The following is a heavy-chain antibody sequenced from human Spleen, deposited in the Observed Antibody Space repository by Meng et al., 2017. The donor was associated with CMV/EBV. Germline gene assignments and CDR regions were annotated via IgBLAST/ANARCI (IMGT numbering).Heavy chain of an antibody. CDR1: GFPVSTNY. V-gene: IGHV3-66*02. CDR2: IYSGGVT. CDR3: ARGLDMFIWDY. Sequence: GESLKISCAASGFPVSTNYMSWVRQAPGKGLEWVSGIYSGGVTYYAGSVKGQFIISRDNSKNTLYLQMNSPRPEDTAVYYCARGLDMFIWDYWGQGTLVTVSS. J-gene: IGHJ4*02. D-gene: IGHD3-10*02.